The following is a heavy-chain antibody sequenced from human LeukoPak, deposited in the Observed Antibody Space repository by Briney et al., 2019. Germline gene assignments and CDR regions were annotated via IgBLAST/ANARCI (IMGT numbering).Heavy chain of an antibody. CDR3: ASGVGWTFDY. V-gene: IGHV1-2*02. CDR1: GYTFTGYY. CDR2: INPNSGGT. D-gene: IGHD6-19*01. Sequence: ASVKVSCKASGYTFTGYYMHWVRQAPGEGLEWMGWINPNSGGTNYVQRFQGRITMTRDTSISTAYMELSSLKSDDTAVYYCASGVGWTFDYWGQGTLVTVSS. J-gene: IGHJ4*02.